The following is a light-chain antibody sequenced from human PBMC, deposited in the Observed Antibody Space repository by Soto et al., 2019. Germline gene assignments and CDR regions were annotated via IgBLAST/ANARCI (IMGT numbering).Light chain of an antibody. CDR1: QWVSSNS. Sequence: IGLTQSLDTLSLCPGDRATLSCRATQWVSSNSLAWYQQKPVHAPRLLIYAAPTSATRVPDRFSGSGSGADFPLTMSRLEPEDFPVYCLQQYGSASWTFGQGTIVDIK. CDR2: AAP. J-gene: IGKJ1*01. V-gene: IGKV3-20*01. CDR3: QQYGSASWT.